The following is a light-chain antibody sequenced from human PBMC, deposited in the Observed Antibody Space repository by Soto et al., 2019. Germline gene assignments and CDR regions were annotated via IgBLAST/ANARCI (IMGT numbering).Light chain of an antibody. V-gene: IGLV2-14*03. J-gene: IGLJ1*01. CDR2: DVS. CDR3: NSYTSNNTYV. Sequence: QSVLTQPASVSGSPGQGITISCSGTSSDVGAFNYVSWYQQHPGKAPKLMINDVSNRPSGVSNRFSGSKSGNTASLTISGLRAEDEADYHCNSYTSNNTYVFGTGSKVTVL. CDR1: SSDVGAFNY.